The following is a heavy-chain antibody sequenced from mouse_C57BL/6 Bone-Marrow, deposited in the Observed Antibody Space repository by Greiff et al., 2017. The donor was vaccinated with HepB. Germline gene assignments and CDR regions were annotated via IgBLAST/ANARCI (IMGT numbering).Heavy chain of an antibody. Sequence: EVQVVESGPGLVKPSQSLSLTCSVTGYSITSGYYWNWIRQFPGNKLEWMGYISYDGSNNYNPSLKNRISITRDTSKNQFFLKLNSVTTEDTATYYCARDPGTDDYPAWFAYWGQGTLVTVSA. J-gene: IGHJ3*01. CDR1: GYSITSGYY. CDR3: ARDPGTDDYPAWFAY. V-gene: IGHV3-6*01. CDR2: ISYDGSN. D-gene: IGHD2-4*01.